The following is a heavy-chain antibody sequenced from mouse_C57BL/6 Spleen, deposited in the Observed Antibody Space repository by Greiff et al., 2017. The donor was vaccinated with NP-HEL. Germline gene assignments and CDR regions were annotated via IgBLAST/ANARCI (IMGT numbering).Heavy chain of an antibody. CDR1: GFTFNTYA. J-gene: IGHJ1*03. CDR3: VREDYYSNSWYFDV. D-gene: IGHD2-5*01. CDR2: IRSKSSNYAT. Sequence: EVMLVESGGGLVQPKGSLKLSCAASGFTFNTYAMHWVRQAPGKGLEWVARIRSKSSNYATYYADSVKDRFTISRDDSQSMLYLQMNNLKTEDTAMYYCVREDYYSNSWYFDVWGIGTTVTVSS. V-gene: IGHV10-3*01.